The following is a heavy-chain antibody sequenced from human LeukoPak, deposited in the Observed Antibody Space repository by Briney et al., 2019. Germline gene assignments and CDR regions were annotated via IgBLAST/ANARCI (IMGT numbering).Heavy chain of an antibody. J-gene: IGHJ4*02. V-gene: IGHV4-59*07. CDR2: MYYSGTT. D-gene: IGHD4-17*01. CDR3: ARCAVTTTGYYFDY. Sequence: DTLSLTCTVSGGAISSSYWSWIRQPPGKGLEWIGYMYYSGTTKHNPSLKSRVTISVDPSKNQSSLRLSSVTAADTAVYYCARCAVTTTGYYFDYWGQGTLVTVSS. CDR1: GGAISSSY.